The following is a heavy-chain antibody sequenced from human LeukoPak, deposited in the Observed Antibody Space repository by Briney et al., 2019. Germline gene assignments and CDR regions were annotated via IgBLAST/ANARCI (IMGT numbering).Heavy chain of an antibody. V-gene: IGHV3-11*01. CDR3: ARMREQQLVLDY. CDR1: GFPFSDYY. J-gene: IGHJ4*02. CDR2: ISSSGSTI. Sequence: GGSLRLSCAASGFPFSDYYMSWIRQAPGKGLEWVSYISSSGSTIYYADSVKGRFTISRDNAKNSLYPQMNSLRAEDTAVYYCARMREQQLVLDYWGQGTLVTVSS. D-gene: IGHD6-13*01.